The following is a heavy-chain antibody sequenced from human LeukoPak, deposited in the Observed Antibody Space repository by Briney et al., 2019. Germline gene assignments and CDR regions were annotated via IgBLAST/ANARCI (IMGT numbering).Heavy chain of an antibody. CDR3: ARGYSSSSWSLFDY. D-gene: IGHD6-6*01. V-gene: IGHV3-23*01. CDR1: GFTFGSDD. J-gene: IGHJ4*02. Sequence: PGGALRLSCAASGFTFGSDDLSWVSEAPGKGLEWVSAVSGSGGSTYYADSVKGRFTISRENSKNTLYLQMNSPRAEDTAVYYCARGYSSSSWSLFDYWGQGTLVTVSS. CDR2: VSGSGGST.